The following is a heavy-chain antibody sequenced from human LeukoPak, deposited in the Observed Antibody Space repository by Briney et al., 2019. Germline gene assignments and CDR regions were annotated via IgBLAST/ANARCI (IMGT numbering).Heavy chain of an antibody. CDR1: GYSISSGYY. V-gene: IGHV4-38-2*02. CDR3: AAGSHY. J-gene: IGHJ4*02. Sequence: SETLSLTCTVSGYSISSGYYWGWIRQPPGKGLEWIGSIYHSGSTYYNPSLKSRVTISGDTSKNQFALKLSSVTAAGTAVYYCAAGSHYWGQGTLVTVSS. D-gene: IGHD6-13*01. CDR2: IYHSGST.